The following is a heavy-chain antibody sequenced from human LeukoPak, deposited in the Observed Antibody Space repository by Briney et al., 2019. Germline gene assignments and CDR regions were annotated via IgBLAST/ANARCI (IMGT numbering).Heavy chain of an antibody. CDR2: MNPNSGNT. Sequence: ASVKVSCKASGYTFTSYGISWVRQAPGQGLEWMGWMNPNSGNTGYAQKFQGRVTMTRNTSISTAYMELSSLRSEDTAVYYCARGAGSMVRGVITHAFDIWGQGTMVTVSS. D-gene: IGHD3-10*01. CDR3: ARGAGSMVRGVITHAFDI. J-gene: IGHJ3*02. CDR1: GYTFTSYG. V-gene: IGHV1-8*02.